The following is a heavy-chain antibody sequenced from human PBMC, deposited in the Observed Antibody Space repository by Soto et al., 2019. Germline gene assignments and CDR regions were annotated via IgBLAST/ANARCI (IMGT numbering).Heavy chain of an antibody. J-gene: IGHJ6*03. D-gene: IGHD2-2*01. CDR1: GFSFSDYS. Sequence: EVQLVESGGGLVKPGGSLRLSCAASGFSFSDYSMNWVRQAPGKGLAWVSSISGSTSYIYYADSLKGRFTVSRDNAEKSLYLQMNSLRAEDTAVYYCARDGAFCSGTGCRDYYHYMDFWGKGTTVTVSS. CDR3: ARDGAFCSGTGCRDYYHYMDF. CDR2: ISGSTSYI. V-gene: IGHV3-21*01.